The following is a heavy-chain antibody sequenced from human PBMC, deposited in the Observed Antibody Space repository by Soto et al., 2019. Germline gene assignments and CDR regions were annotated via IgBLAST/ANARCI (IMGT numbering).Heavy chain of an antibody. CDR3: ASGIVVVPAAIGGRYYYYMDV. Sequence: SETLSLTCTVSGGSISSGGYYWSWIRQHPGKGLEWIGYIYYSGSTYYNPSLKSRVTISVDTSKNQFSLKLSSVTAADTAVYYCASGIVVVPAAIGGRYYYYMDVWGKGTTVSVSS. CDR1: GGSISSGGYY. J-gene: IGHJ6*03. CDR2: IYYSGST. V-gene: IGHV4-31*03. D-gene: IGHD2-2*01.